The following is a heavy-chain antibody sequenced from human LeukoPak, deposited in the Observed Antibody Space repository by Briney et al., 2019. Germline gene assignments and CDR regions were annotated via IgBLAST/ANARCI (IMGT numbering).Heavy chain of an antibody. V-gene: IGHV3-48*03. D-gene: IGHD2/OR15-2a*01. CDR2: ITTSGTPT. J-gene: IGHJ4*02. CDR3: ARVLFHSLAVFDY. CDR1: GFTFSSYK. Sequence: GGSLRLSCAASGFTFSSYKMLWVRQAPGKGLEWVSYITTSGTPTYYADSLKGRFTISRDNAKNSLYLQMNSLRAEDTAVYYFARVLFHSLAVFDYWGEGALVTVSS.